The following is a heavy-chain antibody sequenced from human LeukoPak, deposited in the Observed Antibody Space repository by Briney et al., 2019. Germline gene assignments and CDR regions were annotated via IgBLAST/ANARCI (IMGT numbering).Heavy chain of an antibody. CDR2: ITGSGGNT. CDR1: GFTFSNYA. D-gene: IGHD3-9*01. V-gene: IGHV3-23*01. Sequence: GASLRLSCAASGFTFSNYAMSWVRQAPGKGLEWVSAITGSGGNTYYADSVKGRFTIPRDNSKNTLYLQMNSLRDEDTAVYYCAKWGDFDVLTGYYVPDFWGQGTLVTVSS. CDR3: AKWGDFDVLTGYYVPDF. J-gene: IGHJ4*02.